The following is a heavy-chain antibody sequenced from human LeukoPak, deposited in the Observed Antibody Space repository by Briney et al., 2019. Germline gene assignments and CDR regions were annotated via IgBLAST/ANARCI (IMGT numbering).Heavy chain of an antibody. CDR2: INHRGST. CDR3: ARGHYDFWRGPFDP. Sequence: SETLSLTCAVYGGSFSGYYWSWIRQPPGKGLEWIGEINHRGSTNYNPSLKSRVTISVDTSKNQFSLKLSSVTAADTAVYYCARGHYDFWRGPFDPWGQGTLVTVSS. V-gene: IGHV4-34*01. J-gene: IGHJ5*02. D-gene: IGHD3-3*01. CDR1: GGSFSGYY.